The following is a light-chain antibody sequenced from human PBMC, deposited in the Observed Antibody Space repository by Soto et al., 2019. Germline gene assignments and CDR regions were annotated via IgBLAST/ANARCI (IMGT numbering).Light chain of an antibody. V-gene: IGKV3-20*01. J-gene: IGKJ1*01. CDR1: QSVSSNY. CDR2: GAA. Sequence: EMVLTQFPGTLSLSPGERATLFCRASQSVSSNYLAWYQQKPGQAPRLLIYGAASRAAGIPDRFSGSGSGTDFTLTISRLEHEDFVVYYCQQYFSSPWTFGQGTKVEIK. CDR3: QQYFSSPWT.